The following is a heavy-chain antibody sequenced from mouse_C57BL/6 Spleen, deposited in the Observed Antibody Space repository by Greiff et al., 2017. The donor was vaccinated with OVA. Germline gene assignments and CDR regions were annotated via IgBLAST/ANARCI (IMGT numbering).Heavy chain of an antibody. D-gene: IGHD2-4*01. CDR2: INSDGGST. CDR3: SRHDYDAWFAY. Sequence: EVKLVESGGGLVQPGESLKLSCESNEYEFPSHDMSWVRQTPEKRLELVASINSDGGSTYYPDTMERRFIISRDNTKKTLYLQMSMLRTEDAALDYCSRHDYDAWFAYWGQGTLVTVSA. J-gene: IGHJ3*01. V-gene: IGHV5-2*01. CDR1: EYEFPSHD.